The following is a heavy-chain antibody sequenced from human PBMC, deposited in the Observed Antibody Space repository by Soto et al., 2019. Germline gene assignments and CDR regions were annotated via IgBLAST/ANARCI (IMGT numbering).Heavy chain of an antibody. V-gene: IGHV5-10-1*01. J-gene: IGHJ6*02. CDR1: GYSFTIYW. Sequence: GESLKISCKGSGYSFTIYWISWVRQMPGKGLEWMGRIDPSDSYTNYSPSFQGHVTISADKSISTAYLQWSSLKASDTAMYYCARXSRITIFGAANYYGMDVWGQGTTVTVSS. CDR3: ARXSRITIFGAANYYGMDV. CDR2: IDPSDSYT. D-gene: IGHD3-3*01.